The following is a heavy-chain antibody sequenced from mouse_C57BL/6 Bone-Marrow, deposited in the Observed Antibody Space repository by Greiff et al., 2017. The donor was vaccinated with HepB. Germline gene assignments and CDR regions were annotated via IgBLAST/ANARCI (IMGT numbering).Heavy chain of an antibody. CDR3: ARGANWGFDD. D-gene: IGHD4-1*01. CDR1: GFTFSDYG. CDR2: ISSGSSTI. J-gene: IGHJ2*01. Sequence: EVQLVESGGGLVKPGGSLKLSCAASGFTFSDYGMHWVRQAPAKGLEWVAYISSGSSTIYYADTVKGRFTISRDNAKNTLFLQMTSLRSEDTAMYYCARGANWGFDDWGQGTTLTVPS. V-gene: IGHV5-17*01.